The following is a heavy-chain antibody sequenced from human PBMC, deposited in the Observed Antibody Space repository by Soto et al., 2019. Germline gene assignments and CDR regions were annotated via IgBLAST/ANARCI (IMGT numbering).Heavy chain of an antibody. CDR3: AREAQDYYFDD. CDR1: PGSISSSY. V-gene: IGHV4-59*01. Sequence: QEQLQESGPGLVKPSETLTLSCTVSPGSISSSYWSWIRRPPGKGLAWIGPVAHSGTTKYNPSLKGRGSISVSSAKRQFSLRLSSVTAADTAVDYCAREAQDYYFDDWGQGILVTVSS. J-gene: IGHJ4*02. CDR2: VAHSGTT. D-gene: IGHD6-6*01.